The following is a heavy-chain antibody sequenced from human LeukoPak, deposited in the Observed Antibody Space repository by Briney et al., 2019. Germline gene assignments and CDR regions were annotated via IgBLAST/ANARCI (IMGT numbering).Heavy chain of an antibody. V-gene: IGHV4-31*03. J-gene: IGHJ2*01. Sequence: SETLSLTCTVSGGSISSGGYYWSWIRQHPGKGLEWIGYIYYSGSTYYNPSLKSRVTISVDTSKNQFSLKLSSVTAADTAVYYCARDVGASRYFDLWGRGTLVTVSS. CDR3: ARDVGASRYFDL. CDR2: IYYSGST. D-gene: IGHD1-26*01. CDR1: GGSISSGGYY.